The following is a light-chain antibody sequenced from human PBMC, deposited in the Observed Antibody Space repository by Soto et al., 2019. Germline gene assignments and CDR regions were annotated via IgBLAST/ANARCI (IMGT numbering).Light chain of an antibody. J-gene: IGKJ4*01. CDR2: KTS. CDR3: QQYADWPLT. V-gene: IGKV3-15*01. CDR1: RTIGTN. Sequence: IVMTQSPATVSVSPGESTSLYCRASRTIGTNLGWYQQKPGQAPRLLISKTSNRATVVPARFSGSGSGTACTLTITSRQSEDIAVYYCQQYADWPLTFVGGTKVDI.